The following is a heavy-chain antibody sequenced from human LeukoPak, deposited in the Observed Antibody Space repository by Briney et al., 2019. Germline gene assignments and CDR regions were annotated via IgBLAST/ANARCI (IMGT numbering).Heavy chain of an antibody. CDR3: ARDPGGGMGGLAFTLGY. CDR2: IIPIFGTA. CDR1: VGTFSTYA. D-gene: IGHD1-26*01. Sequence: APVKISCKASVGTFSTYAISWGRQAPGQGLEWRGGIIPIFGTANYAQKFQGRVTITADESTSTAYMELSSLRSEDTAVYYCARDPGGGMGGLAFTLGYWGQGTLVTVSS. J-gene: IGHJ4*02. V-gene: IGHV1-69*13.